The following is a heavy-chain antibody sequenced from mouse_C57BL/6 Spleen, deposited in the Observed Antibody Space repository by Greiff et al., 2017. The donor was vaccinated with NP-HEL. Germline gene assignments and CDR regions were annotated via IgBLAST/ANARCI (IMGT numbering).Heavy chain of an antibody. CDR1: GYTFTSYG. Sequence: LQESGAELARPGASVKLSCKASGYTFTSYGISWVKQRTGQGLEWIGEIYPRSGNTYYNEKFKGKATLTADKSSSTAYMELRSLTSEDSAVYFCARELDWYFDVWGTGTTVTVSS. CDR2: IYPRSGNT. J-gene: IGHJ1*03. V-gene: IGHV1-81*01. CDR3: ARELDWYFDV.